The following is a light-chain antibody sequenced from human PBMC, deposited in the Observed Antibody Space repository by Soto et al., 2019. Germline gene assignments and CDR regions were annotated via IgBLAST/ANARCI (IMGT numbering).Light chain of an antibody. CDR1: QSISIY. Sequence: EIVLTQSPATLSLSPGARATLSCRASQSISIYLAWYQQRPGQAPRLLIYDASYRATGIPARFSGSGSGTDFTLTISSLQPEDFATYYRQQSYSTPQFGQGTKVDIK. V-gene: IGKV3-11*01. J-gene: IGKJ1*01. CDR3: QQSYSTPQ. CDR2: DAS.